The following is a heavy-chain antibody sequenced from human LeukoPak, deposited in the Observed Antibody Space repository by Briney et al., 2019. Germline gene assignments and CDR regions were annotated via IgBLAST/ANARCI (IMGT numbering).Heavy chain of an antibody. CDR3: AKSNGYGLVDI. V-gene: IGHV4-4*07. J-gene: IGHJ3*02. CDR1: GGSITSYY. CDR2: IYVTEST. Sequence: SETLSLTCTVSGGSITSYYWSWIRQPAGKGLEWIGRIYVTESTTYNPSLKSRVTISIDTSRNQFSLKLNSVTAADTAVYYCAKSNGYGLVDIWGQGTMVTVSS. D-gene: IGHD3-10*01.